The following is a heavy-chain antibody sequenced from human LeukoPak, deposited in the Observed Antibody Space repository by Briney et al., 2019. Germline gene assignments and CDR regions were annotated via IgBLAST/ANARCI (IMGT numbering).Heavy chain of an antibody. J-gene: IGHJ4*02. CDR3: AKRSVPGRPGY. V-gene: IGHV3-66*04. CDR2: IYADGST. D-gene: IGHD3-3*01. CDR1: GFIVSDND. Sequence: RGSLILSCAASGFIVSDNDIKWVRQAPGKGLEWVSLIYADGSTHYTDSVKGRFSISRDNSQNTVYLQMNSLRGEDTAVYFCAKRSVPGRPGYWGQGTLVTVSS.